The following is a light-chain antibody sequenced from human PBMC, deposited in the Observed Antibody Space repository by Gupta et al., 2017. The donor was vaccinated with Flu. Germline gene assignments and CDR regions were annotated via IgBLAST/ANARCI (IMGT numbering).Light chain of an antibody. CDR2: AAS. CDR1: QSISSY. Sequence: DIQMTQSPSSLSASVGDRVTITCRASQSISSYLNWYQQKPGKAPKLLIYAASRGQSGVPSRFSGSGSGTDFTLTSSRRQPEDFATYYGQQSYSTISFGGGTKVEIK. CDR3: QQSYSTIS. J-gene: IGKJ4*01. V-gene: IGKV1-39*01.